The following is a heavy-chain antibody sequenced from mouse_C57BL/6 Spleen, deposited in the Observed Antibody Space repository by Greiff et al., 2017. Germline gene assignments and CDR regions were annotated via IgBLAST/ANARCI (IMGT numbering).Heavy chain of an antibody. J-gene: IGHJ4*01. V-gene: IGHV1-42*01. Sequence: EVQLQQSGPELVKPGASVKISCKASGYSFTGYYMNWVKQSPEKSLEWIGEINPSTGGTTYKQKFKAKATLTVAKSSSTAYMQLKSLTSEDSAVYYCARNCGSFSYAMDYWGQGTSVTVSS. D-gene: IGHD1-1*01. CDR1: GYSFTGYY. CDR3: ARNCGSFSYAMDY. CDR2: INPSTGGT.